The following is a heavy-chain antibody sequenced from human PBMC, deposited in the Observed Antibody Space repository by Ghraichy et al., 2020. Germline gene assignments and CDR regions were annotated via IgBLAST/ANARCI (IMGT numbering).Heavy chain of an antibody. Sequence: SETLSLTCTVSGGSVSSGSYYWSWIRQPPGKGLEWIGYIYYSGSTSYNPSLKSRGTISVDTSKNQFSLKLSSLTAADTAVYYCARFGYTSSPSHFDYWGQGTLVTVSS. CDR2: IYYSGST. J-gene: IGHJ4*02. CDR1: GGSVSSGSYY. D-gene: IGHD6-13*01. CDR3: ARFGYTSSPSHFDY. V-gene: IGHV4-61*01.